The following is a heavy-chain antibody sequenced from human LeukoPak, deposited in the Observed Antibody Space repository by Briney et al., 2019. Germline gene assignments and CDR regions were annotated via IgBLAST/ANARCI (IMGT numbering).Heavy chain of an antibody. CDR1: GGTFITYA. D-gene: IGHD1-26*01. CDR3: ARAYSGSPFDY. Sequence: SVKVSCKASGGTFITYAIGWVRQAPGQGLEWMGGIIPIFGTANYAQKFEDRVTFTADESTNTAYMELNSLRSEDTAVYYCARAYSGSPFDYWGQGTLVTVSS. CDR2: IIPIFGTA. J-gene: IGHJ4*02. V-gene: IGHV1-69*13.